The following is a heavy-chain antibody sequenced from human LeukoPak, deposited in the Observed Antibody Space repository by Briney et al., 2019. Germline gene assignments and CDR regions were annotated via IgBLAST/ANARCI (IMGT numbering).Heavy chain of an antibody. J-gene: IGHJ3*02. Sequence: PGGSLRLSCAASGFTVSNKYMTWVRQAPGKGLEWVSLIYRDGRTYYADSVEGRCTISRDNYKNTLYLQMNSLRVEDTPMYYCARGLFLSGYLDAFDIWGQGTVVTVSS. CDR1: GFTVSNKY. V-gene: IGHV3-53*01. CDR2: IYRDGRT. D-gene: IGHD3-22*01. CDR3: ARGLFLSGYLDAFDI.